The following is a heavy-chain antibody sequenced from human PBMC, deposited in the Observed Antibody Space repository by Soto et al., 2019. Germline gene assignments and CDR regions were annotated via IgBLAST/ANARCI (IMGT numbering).Heavy chain of an antibody. J-gene: IGHJ5*02. D-gene: IGHD3-10*01. V-gene: IGHV1-24*01. CDR3: ATAGASGSYYTRDNWFYP. Sequence: ASVKVSCKVSGYTLTELSIHWVRQAPGKGLEWMGGFDPEDGETIYAQKFQGRVTMTEDTSTDTAYMELSSLRSEDTAVYYCATAGASGSYYTRDNWFYPWGQGTLVTVSS. CDR1: GYTLTELS. CDR2: FDPEDGET.